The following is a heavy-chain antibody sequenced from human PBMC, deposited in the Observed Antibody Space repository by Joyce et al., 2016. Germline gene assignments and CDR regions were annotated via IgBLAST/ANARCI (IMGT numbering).Heavy chain of an antibody. CDR3: VRGNLFYDSSGFDY. CDR2: ISPSSSLV. V-gene: IGHV3-21*01. CDR1: GFSFDDYA. J-gene: IGHJ4*02. D-gene: IGHD3-22*01. Sequence: EVQLEESGGGLVKTGGSLRLSCAASGFSFDDYAMNWVRQAPGKGLGWGAAISPSSSLVYYADSLKGRFSISRDNARRSLHLQMNNLRGDDTAIYYCVRGNLFYDSSGFDYWGQGALVTVSS.